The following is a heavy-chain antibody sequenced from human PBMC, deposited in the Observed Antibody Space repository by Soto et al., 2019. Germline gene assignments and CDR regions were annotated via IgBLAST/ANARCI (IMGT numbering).Heavy chain of an antibody. V-gene: IGHV1-46*01. J-gene: IGHJ4*02. CDR1: GYTFTSYY. CDR2: INPSGGST. D-gene: IGHD2-8*01. Sequence: ASVKVSCKASGYTFTSYYMHWVRQAPGQGLEWMGIINPSGGSTSYAQKFQGRVTMTRDTSTSTVYMELNSLRAEDTAVFYCAKHLNNGSPDYWGQGTLVTVSS. CDR3: AKHLNNGSPDY.